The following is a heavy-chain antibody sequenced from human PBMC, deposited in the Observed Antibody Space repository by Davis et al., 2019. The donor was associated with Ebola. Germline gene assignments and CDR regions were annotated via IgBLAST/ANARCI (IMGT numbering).Heavy chain of an antibody. CDR3: ARATPWIWFGELLTLPHFDY. CDR1: GLTLSSYS. CDR2: ISSTSSYI. V-gene: IGHV3-48*02. D-gene: IGHD3-10*01. Sequence: GGSLRLSCAASGLTLSSYSMNWVRQAPGKGLEWVSYISSTSSYIYYADSVKGRFTISRDNAKNSLYLQMNSLRDDDTAVYYCARATPWIWFGELLTLPHFDYWGQGTLVTVSS. J-gene: IGHJ4*02.